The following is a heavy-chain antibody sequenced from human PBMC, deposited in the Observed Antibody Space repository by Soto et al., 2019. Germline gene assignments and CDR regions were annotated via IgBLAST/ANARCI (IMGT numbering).Heavy chain of an antibody. V-gene: IGHV3-74*01. D-gene: IGHD6-19*01. CDR1: GFTFSSYW. CDR3: ARAGIAVAGTSPDD. CDR2: INTDGSGT. J-gene: IGHJ4*02. Sequence: GGSLRLSCAASGFTFSSYWMHWVRQAPGKGLVWVSRINTDGSGTSYADSVKGRFTISRDNAKNTLYLQMNSLRAEDTAVYYCARAGIAVAGTSPDDWGQGTLVPVSS.